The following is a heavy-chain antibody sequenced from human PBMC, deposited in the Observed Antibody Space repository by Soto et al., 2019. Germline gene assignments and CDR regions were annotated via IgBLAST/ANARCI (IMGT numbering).Heavy chain of an antibody. CDR2: IYYSGST. V-gene: IGHV4-39*01. CDR1: GGSISSSSYY. CDR3: ARQHDFWSGYYPYYYYYGMDV. D-gene: IGHD3-3*01. Sequence: SETLSLTCTVSGGSISSSSYYWGWIRQPPGKGLEWIGSIYYSGSTYYNPSLKSRVTISVDTSKNQFSLKLSSVTAADTAVYYCARQHDFWSGYYPYYYYYGMDVWGQGTTVTVS. J-gene: IGHJ6*02.